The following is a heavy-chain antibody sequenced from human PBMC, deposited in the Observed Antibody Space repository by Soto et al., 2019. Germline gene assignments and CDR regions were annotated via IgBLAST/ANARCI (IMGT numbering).Heavy chain of an antibody. Sequence: GGSLRLSCAASGFTVSSNYMSWVRQAPGKGLEWVSVIYSGGSTYYADSVKGRFTISRDNSKNTLYLQMNSLRAEDTAVYYCGAQIPGATHRAFDIWGQGTMVTVSS. D-gene: IGHD1-26*01. CDR1: GFTVSSNY. J-gene: IGHJ3*02. CDR3: GAQIPGATHRAFDI. V-gene: IGHV3-53*01. CDR2: IYSGGST.